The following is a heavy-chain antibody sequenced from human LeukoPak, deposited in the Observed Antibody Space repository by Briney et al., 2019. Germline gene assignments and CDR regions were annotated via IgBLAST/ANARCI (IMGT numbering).Heavy chain of an antibody. CDR2: IYHSGST. D-gene: IGHD2-2*01. CDR1: GYSISSGYY. V-gene: IGHV4-38-2*01. CDR3: ARILYCSSTSCSDLAFDY. Sequence: PPETLSLTCAVSGYSISSGYYWGWIRQPPGKGLEWIGSIYHSGSTYYNPSLKSRVTISVDTSKNQFSLKLSSVTAADTAVYYCARILYCSSTSCSDLAFDYWGQGTLVTVSS. J-gene: IGHJ4*02.